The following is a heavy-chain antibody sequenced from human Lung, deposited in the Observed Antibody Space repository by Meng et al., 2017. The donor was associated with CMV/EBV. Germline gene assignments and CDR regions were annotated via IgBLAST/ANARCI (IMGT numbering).Heavy chain of an antibody. CDR3: ARDFQALAVFEYSSFDAFDI. CDR1: GFTFSSYE. CDR2: ISSSGSTI. D-gene: IGHD6-6*01. V-gene: IGHV3-48*03. J-gene: IGHJ3*02. Sequence: GGSXRLSCAASGFTFSSYEMNWVRQAPGKGLEWVSYISSSGSTIYYADSVKGRFTISRDNAKNSLYLQMNSLRAEDTAVYYCARDFQALAVFEYSSFDAFDIWXQGTXVTVSS.